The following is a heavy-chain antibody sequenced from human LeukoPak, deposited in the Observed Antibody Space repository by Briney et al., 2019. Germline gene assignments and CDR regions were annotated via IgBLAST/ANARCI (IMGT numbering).Heavy chain of an antibody. CDR3: ARAPEYYYDSSGYYLDY. V-gene: IGHV1-18*01. Sequence: RASVKVSCKASGYTFTSYGISWVRQAPGQGLEWMGWISAYNGNTNYAQKLQGRVTMTTDTSTGTAYMELRSLRSDDTAVYYCARAPEYYYDSSGYYLDYWGQGTLVTVSS. CDR1: GYTFTSYG. CDR2: ISAYNGNT. D-gene: IGHD3-22*01. J-gene: IGHJ4*02.